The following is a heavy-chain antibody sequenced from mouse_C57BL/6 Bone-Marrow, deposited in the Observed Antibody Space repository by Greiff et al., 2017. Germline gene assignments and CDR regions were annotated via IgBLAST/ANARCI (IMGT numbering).Heavy chain of an antibody. V-gene: IGHV5-9-1*02. CDR2: ISSGGDYI. CDR3: TRVIRYWYFDV. J-gene: IGHJ1*03. D-gene: IGHD1-1*01. CDR1: GFTFSSYA. Sequence: EVHLVESGEGLVKPGGSLKLSCAASGFTFSSYAMSWVRQTPEKRLEWVAYISSGGDYIYYADTVKGRFTISRDNARYTLYLQMSSLKSEDTAMYYCTRVIRYWYFDVWGTGTTVTVSS.